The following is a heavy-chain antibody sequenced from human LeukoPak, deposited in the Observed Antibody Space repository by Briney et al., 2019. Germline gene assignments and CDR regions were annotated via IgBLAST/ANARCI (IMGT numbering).Heavy chain of an antibody. CDR2: INTYNGNT. CDR3: AKNSHGFSSGWLQFNFDY. Sequence: ASVKVSCKASGYTFTNYGINWVRQAPGQGLEWMGWINTYNGNTNYAQKFQGKVTVTTDTSTSIAYMELRSLRSDDSAVYYCAKNSHGFSSGWLQFNFDYWGQGTLVTVSS. CDR1: GYTFTNYG. J-gene: IGHJ4*02. D-gene: IGHD6-19*01. V-gene: IGHV1-18*01.